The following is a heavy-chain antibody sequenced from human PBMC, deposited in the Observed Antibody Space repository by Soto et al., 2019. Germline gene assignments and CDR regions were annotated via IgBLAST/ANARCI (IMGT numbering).Heavy chain of an antibody. V-gene: IGHV3-21*01. CDR2: ITSSGSLI. CDR1: GFTFSNST. J-gene: IGHJ4*02. CDR3: ARVPAASDRTAFYYVSKFFYFDY. D-gene: IGHD3-22*01. Sequence: GGSLRLSCAVSGFTFSNSTMNWVRQAPGKGLEWVACITSSGSLIYYADSMKGRFTISRDDAKKSLYLQMNSLRAEDTAVYYCARVPAASDRTAFYYVSKFFYFDYWGRGTQVTVSS.